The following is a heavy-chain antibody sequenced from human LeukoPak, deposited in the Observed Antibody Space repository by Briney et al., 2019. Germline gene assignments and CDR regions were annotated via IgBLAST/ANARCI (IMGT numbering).Heavy chain of an antibody. J-gene: IGHJ4*02. D-gene: IGHD2-21*01. V-gene: IGHV3-21*01. CDR2: ISNSSSYI. Sequence: GGSLRLSCAASGFTFSPYNMNWVRQAPGKGLEWVSAISNSSSYIYYADSVKGRFTISRDNAKNSLYLQMNSLRAEDTAVYYCARGGGYCGGDCYGIDYWGQGTLVTVSS. CDR3: ARGGGYCGGDCYGIDY. CDR1: GFTFSPYN.